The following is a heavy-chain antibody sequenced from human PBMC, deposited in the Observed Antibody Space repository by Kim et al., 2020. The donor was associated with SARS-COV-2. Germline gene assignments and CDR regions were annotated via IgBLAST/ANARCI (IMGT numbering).Heavy chain of an antibody. D-gene: IGHD6-13*01. Sequence: GWSLRLSCAASGFTFSSYWMSWVRQAPGKGLEWVANIKQDGSEKYYVDSVKGRFTISRDNAKNSLYLQMNSLRAEDTAVYYCARDLRVKLVGYYYYYGMDVWGQGTTVTVSS. CDR1: GFTFSSYW. V-gene: IGHV3-7*01. J-gene: IGHJ6*02. CDR3: ARDLRVKLVGYYYYYGMDV. CDR2: IKQDGSEK.